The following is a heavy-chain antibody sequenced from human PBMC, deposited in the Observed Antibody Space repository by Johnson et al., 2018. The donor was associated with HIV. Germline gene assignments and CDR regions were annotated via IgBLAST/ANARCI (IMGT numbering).Heavy chain of an antibody. D-gene: IGHD3-22*01. Sequence: VQLVESGGGVVQPGRSLRLSCAASGFTFNDYGMSWVRQVPGKGLEWVSGVNWNGGSTGYVDSVKGRFTTSRDNAKNSLYLQLNSLKTEDTAVYYCTTRPGRNYYDSSGYSQAFDIWGQGTMVTVSS. CDR2: VNWNGGST. V-gene: IGHV3-20*04. J-gene: IGHJ3*02. CDR1: GFTFNDYG. CDR3: TTRPGRNYYDSSGYSQAFDI.